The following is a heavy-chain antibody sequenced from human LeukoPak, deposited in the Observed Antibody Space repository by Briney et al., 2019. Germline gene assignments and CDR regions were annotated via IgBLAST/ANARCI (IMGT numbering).Heavy chain of an antibody. CDR1: GFTFSSYD. CDR3: ARGGLDSYGHYFDY. D-gene: IGHD5-18*01. V-gene: IGHV3-13*05. CDR2: IGTAGDP. J-gene: IGHJ4*02. Sequence: GGSLRLSCAASGFTFSSYDMHWVRHATGKGLEWVSAIGTAGDPYYPGSVKGRFTISRENAKNSLYLQMNSLRAGDTAVYYCARGGLDSYGHYFDYRGQGTLVTVSS.